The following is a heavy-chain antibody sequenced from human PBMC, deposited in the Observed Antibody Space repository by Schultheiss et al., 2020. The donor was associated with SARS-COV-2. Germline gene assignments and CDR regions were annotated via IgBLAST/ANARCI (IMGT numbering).Heavy chain of an antibody. V-gene: IGHV3-30-3*01. CDR1: GFTFSSYA. CDR2: ISYDGSNK. CDR3: ARERGYDSTLDY. D-gene: IGHD3-22*01. J-gene: IGHJ4*02. Sequence: GGSLRLSCAASGFTFSSYAMHWVRQAPGKGLEWVAVISYDGSNKYYADSVKGRFTISRDNSKNTLYLQMNSLRAEDTAVYYCARERGYDSTLDYWGQGTLVTVSS.